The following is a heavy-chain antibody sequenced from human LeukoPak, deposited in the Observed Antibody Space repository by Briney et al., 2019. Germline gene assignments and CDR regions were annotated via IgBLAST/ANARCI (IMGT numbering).Heavy chain of an antibody. CDR2: ICYSEST. CDR1: GGSLRSSSYY. J-gene: IGHJ4*02. Sequence: SETLSLTCTVSGGSLRSSSYYWGWSRPPPGKGLEWIGSICYSESTYYNPSLKSLVIISVDTSKNQFSLKLSSVTAADTAVYYCARGGWLQAGVYWGQGTLVTVSS. V-gene: IGHV4-39*01. CDR3: ARGGWLQAGVY. D-gene: IGHD5-24*01.